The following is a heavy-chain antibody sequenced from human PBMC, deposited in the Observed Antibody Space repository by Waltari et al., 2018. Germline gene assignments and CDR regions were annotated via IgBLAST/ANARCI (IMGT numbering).Heavy chain of an antibody. J-gene: IGHJ1*01. Sequence: QVQLVQSGAEVKKPGASVRVSCMASGYFFSSFHLHWVRQAPGQGLEWMGVIDPDDGKPTYAQKFQGRLTMTTDTSTSTLYMELHTLTSEDTAVYYCARGVLYGPGTYYNFGGQGTLVTVSS. CDR1: GYFFSSFH. D-gene: IGHD3-10*01. V-gene: IGHV1-46*01. CDR3: ARGVLYGPGTYYNF. CDR2: IDPDDGKP.